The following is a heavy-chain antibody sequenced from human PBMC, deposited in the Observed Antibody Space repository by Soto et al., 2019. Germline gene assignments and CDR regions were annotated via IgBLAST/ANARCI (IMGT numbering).Heavy chain of an antibody. D-gene: IGHD3-22*01. CDR2: IYYSGST. J-gene: IGHJ6*02. CDR1: GGSISSSSYC. V-gene: IGHV4-39*01. CDR3: ARRLYYDSSGFEGGGMDV. Sequence: PSETLSLTCTVSGGSISSSSYCWGWIRPPPGKGLEWIGSIYYSGSTYYNPSLKSRVTISVDTSKNQFSLKLSSVTAADTAVYYCARRLYYDSSGFEGGGMDVWGQGTTVTVSS.